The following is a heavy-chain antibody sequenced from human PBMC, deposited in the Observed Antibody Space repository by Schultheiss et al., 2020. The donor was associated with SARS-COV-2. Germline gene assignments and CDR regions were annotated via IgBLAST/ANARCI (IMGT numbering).Heavy chain of an antibody. D-gene: IGHD3-22*01. Sequence: SETLSLTCTVSGGSISSGYYWGWIRQPPGKGLEWIGSIYHSGSTNYNPSLKSRVTISVDTSKNQFSLKLSSVTAADTAVYYCARIDSSGYYAYDYWGQGTLVTVSS. J-gene: IGHJ4*02. V-gene: IGHV4-38-2*02. CDR1: GGSISSGYY. CDR2: IYHSGST. CDR3: ARIDSSGYYAYDY.